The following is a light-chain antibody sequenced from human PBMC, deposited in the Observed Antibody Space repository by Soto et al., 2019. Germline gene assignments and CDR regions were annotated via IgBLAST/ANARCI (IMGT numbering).Light chain of an antibody. J-gene: IGKJ5*01. CDR3: QQANSFPPT. CDR2: AAS. V-gene: IGKV1-12*01. CDR1: QGISSW. Sequence: DIQMTQSPSSVSASVGDRVTITCRASQGISSWLAGYTQKPVKAPKLLIYAASSLQSGVPSRFSGSGSGTDFNLNISRPHPEDFATSYCQQANSFPPTFGQGTRLEIK.